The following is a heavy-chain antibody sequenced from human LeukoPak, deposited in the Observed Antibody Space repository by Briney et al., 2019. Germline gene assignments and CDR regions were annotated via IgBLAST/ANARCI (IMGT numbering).Heavy chain of an antibody. J-gene: IGHJ6*03. V-gene: IGHV3-7*01. Sequence: GRTLRLSCAASGFTSSSYRMSWVPEAPGEGLERVADIKQNGSEKSYVDPAMGRLSISRDNAKNSLYLQMKSLRAEDTAVYYCARGYSYGHTYYYHYYMDVWGKGTTVTVSS. CDR2: IKQNGSEK. CDR3: ARGYSYGHTYYYHYYMDV. CDR1: GFTSSSYR. D-gene: IGHD5-18*01.